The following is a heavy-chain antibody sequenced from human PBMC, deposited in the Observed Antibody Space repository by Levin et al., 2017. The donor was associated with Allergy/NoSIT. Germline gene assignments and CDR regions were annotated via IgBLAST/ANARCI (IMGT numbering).Heavy chain of an antibody. V-gene: IGHV1-24*01. D-gene: IGHD1-7*01. CDR3: ATAPDGGWNYFPPDY. Sequence: ASVKVSCKVSGYTLTELSMHWVRQAPGKGLEWMGGFDPEDGETIYAQKFQGRVTMTEDTSTDTAYMELSSLRSEDTAVYYCATAPDGGWNYFPPDYWGQGTLVTVSS. CDR1: GYTLTELS. J-gene: IGHJ4*02. CDR2: FDPEDGET.